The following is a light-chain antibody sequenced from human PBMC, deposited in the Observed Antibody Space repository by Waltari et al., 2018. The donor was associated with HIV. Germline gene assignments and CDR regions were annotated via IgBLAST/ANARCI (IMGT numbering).Light chain of an antibody. J-gene: IGLJ3*02. CDR3: YSTDSSGNHWV. Sequence: SYDLTRPPSSSVSPGQPARISRLGTALAKKYVYWYQQMSGQAPVLVIYEDNKRPSGIPDKFSGSSSGTMATLTINGAREEDEADYYCYSTDSSGNHWVFGGGTKLTVL. CDR1: ALAKKY. CDR2: EDN. V-gene: IGLV3-10*01.